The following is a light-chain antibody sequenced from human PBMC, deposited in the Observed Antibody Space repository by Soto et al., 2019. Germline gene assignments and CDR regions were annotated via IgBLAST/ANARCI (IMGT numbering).Light chain of an antibody. J-gene: IGKJ1*01. Sequence: DIQMTQSPSTLSASVGDRVTITCRASQSISGWLAWYQQKPGKAPKLLIYKASSLERGVPSRFRGSGSGTEFTLTISSLQPDDFAPYYCQHYNSYSRTFGQGTKVEIK. V-gene: IGKV1-5*03. CDR3: QHYNSYSRT. CDR1: QSISGW. CDR2: KAS.